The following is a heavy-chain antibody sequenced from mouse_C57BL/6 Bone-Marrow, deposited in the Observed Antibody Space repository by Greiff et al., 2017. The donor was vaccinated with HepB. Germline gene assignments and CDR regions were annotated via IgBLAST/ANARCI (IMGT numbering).Heavy chain of an antibody. D-gene: IGHD1-1*01. J-gene: IGHJ2*01. CDR3: ARAYYGSSSYYFDY. V-gene: IGHV1-18*01. CDR2: INPNNGGT. Sequence: VQLQQSGPELVKPGASVKIPCKASGYTFTDYNMDWVKQSHGKSLEWIGDINPNNGGTIYNQKFKGKATLTVDKSSSTAYMELRSLTAEDTAVYYGARAYYGSSSYYFDYWGQGTTLTVSS. CDR1: GYTFTDYN.